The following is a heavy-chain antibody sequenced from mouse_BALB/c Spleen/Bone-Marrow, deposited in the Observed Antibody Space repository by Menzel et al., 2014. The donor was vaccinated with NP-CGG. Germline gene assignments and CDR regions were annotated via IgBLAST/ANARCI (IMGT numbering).Heavy chain of an antibody. Sequence: VQLQQSGPELVKPGASVMLSCKASGYTFTSYVIHWVKQKPGQGLEWIAYINPYNDDTKYNEKLKGKATLTSDKSSSTANMEFSRLTSEDSAVFYCERGGITNICGLDYWGQGTPLTVSS. CDR1: GYTFTSYV. D-gene: IGHD2-4*01. CDR3: ERGGITNICGLDY. J-gene: IGHJ4*01. CDR2: INPYNDDT. V-gene: IGHV1-14*01.